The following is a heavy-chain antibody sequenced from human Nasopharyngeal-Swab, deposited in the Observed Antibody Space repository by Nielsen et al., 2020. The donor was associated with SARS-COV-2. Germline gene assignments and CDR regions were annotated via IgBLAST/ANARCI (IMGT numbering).Heavy chain of an antibody. J-gene: IGHJ4*02. V-gene: IGHV4-39*07. D-gene: IGHD5-12*01. CDR3: ARGKRRGYSGYEQTLGVFDY. CDR2: IYYSGST. CDR1: GGSISSSSYY. Sequence: GSLRLSCTVSGGSISSSSYYWGWIRQPPGKGLEWIGSIYYSGSTYYNPSLKSRVTISVDTSKNQFSLKLSSVTAADTAVYYCARGKRRGYSGYEQTLGVFDYWGQGTLVTVSS.